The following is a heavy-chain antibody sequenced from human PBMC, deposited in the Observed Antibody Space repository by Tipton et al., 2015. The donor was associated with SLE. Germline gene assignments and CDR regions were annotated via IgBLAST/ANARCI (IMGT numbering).Heavy chain of an antibody. Sequence: TLSLTCAVYGGSLSGYYWSWIRQPPGKGLEWIGNINHSGSTNYNPSLKSRVTISEDTSKNQFSLKLSSVTAADTAVYYCARGRVDTALGYFDYWGQGTLVTVSS. J-gene: IGHJ4*02. CDR3: ARGRVDTALGYFDY. CDR2: INHSGST. V-gene: IGHV4-34*01. CDR1: GGSLSGYY. D-gene: IGHD5-18*01.